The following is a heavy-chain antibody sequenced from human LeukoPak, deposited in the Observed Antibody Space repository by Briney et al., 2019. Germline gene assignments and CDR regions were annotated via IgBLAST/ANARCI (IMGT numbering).Heavy chain of an antibody. V-gene: IGHV4-59*01. CDR1: GNSISSYY. D-gene: IGHD6-6*01. CDR3: ARGTLKGGYSSSSLWSTVEKYYYYYMDV. J-gene: IGHJ6*03. CDR2: IYYSGST. Sequence: PSETLSLTCTVSGNSISSYYWSWIRQPPGKGLEWIGYIYYSGSTNYNPSLKSRVTISVDTSNNQFSLKLNSVTAADTAVYYCARGTLKGGYSSSSLWSTVEKYYYYYMDVWGKGTTVTVSS.